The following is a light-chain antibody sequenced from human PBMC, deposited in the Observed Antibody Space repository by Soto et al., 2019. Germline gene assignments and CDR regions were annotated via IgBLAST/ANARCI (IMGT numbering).Light chain of an antibody. CDR3: SSYTTTSTYV. CDR2: EVT. Sequence: QSALTQPASVSGSPGQSITISCTGTNSDVGGYDYVSWYQQHPDKAPKFMIYEVTNRPSGVSHRFSGSKSGNTASLTISGLQAEDEADYYCSSYTTTSTYVFGTGTKVNVL. J-gene: IGLJ1*01. CDR1: NSDVGGYDY. V-gene: IGLV2-14*01.